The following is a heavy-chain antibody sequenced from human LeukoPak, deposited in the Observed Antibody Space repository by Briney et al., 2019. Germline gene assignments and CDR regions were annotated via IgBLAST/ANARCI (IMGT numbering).Heavy chain of an antibody. CDR2: IYSGGST. J-gene: IGHJ4*02. D-gene: IGHD3-10*01. V-gene: IGHV3-53*01. CDR1: GFTVSSNY. Sequence: GGSLRLSCAASGFTVSSNYMSWVRQAPGKGLEWVSVIYSGGSTYYADSVKGRFTISRDNSKNTLYLQMNSLRAEETAVYYCARDSGHGSGSYYNSWGQGTLVTVSS. CDR3: ARDSGHGSGSYYNS.